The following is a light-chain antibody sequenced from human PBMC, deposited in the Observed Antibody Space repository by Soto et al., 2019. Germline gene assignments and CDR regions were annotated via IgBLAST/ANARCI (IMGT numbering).Light chain of an antibody. V-gene: IGLV2-11*01. CDR2: DVT. CDR1: SSDVGGYNY. J-gene: IGLJ1*01. CDR3: SSHAGSYVV. Sequence: QSALTQPLSVSWSPGHSVAIACTGTSSDVGGYNYVSWYQQHPGKAPKLMIYDVTTRPSGVPDRFSGSKSGNTASLTISGLQAEDEADYYCSSHAGSYVVFGTGTKVTAL.